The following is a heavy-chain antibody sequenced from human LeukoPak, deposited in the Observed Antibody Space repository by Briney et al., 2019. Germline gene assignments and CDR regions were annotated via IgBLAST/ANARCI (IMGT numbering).Heavy chain of an antibody. D-gene: IGHD3-10*01. Sequence: GGSLRLSCAASGFTFDGYAMHWVRQAPGKGLEWVSGISWNSGSIGYADSVKGRFTISRDNAKNSLYLQMNSLRAEDTALYYCATSSDAIYYGSGSYLSYWGQGTLVTVSS. V-gene: IGHV3-9*01. CDR1: GFTFDGYA. CDR3: ATSSDAIYYGSGSYLSY. CDR2: ISWNSGSI. J-gene: IGHJ4*02.